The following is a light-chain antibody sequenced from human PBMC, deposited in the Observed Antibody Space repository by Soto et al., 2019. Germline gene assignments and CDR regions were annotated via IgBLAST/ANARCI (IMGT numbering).Light chain of an antibody. CDR1: SGHSSYI. Sequence: QSVLTQSSSASASLGSSVKLTCTLSSGHSSYIIAWYQQQPGKAPRYLMKLEGSGSYNKGSGVPDRFSGSSSGADRYLTISNLQFEDEADYYCETWDSNIHWVFGGGTKLTVL. J-gene: IGLJ3*02. V-gene: IGLV4-60*02. CDR2: LEGSGSY. CDR3: ETWDSNIHWV.